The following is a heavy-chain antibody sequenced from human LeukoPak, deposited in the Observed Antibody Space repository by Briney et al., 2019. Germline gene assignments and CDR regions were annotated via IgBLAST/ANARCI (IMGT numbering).Heavy chain of an antibody. J-gene: IGHJ5*02. CDR1: GYTFTSYD. D-gene: IGHD2-21*02. CDR2: MNPKSGNT. Sequence: ASVKVSCKASGYTFTSYDINWVRQATGQGLEWMGWMNPKSGNTGYAQKFQGRVTMTRSTSMSTGYMELSSLRSEDTAVYYCARVSRGGDRFDPWGQGTLVTVSS. V-gene: IGHV1-8*01. CDR3: ARVSRGGDRFDP.